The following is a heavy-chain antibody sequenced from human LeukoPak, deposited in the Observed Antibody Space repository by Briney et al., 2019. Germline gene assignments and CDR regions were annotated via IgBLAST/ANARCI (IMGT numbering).Heavy chain of an antibody. J-gene: IGHJ4*02. V-gene: IGHV3-7*01. CDR1: GFTFSTYW. D-gene: IGHD2-15*01. CDR2: IKQDGSEK. Sequence: GGSLRLSCAASGFTFSTYWMNWVRQAPGKGLEWVANIKQDGSEKYYVDSVKGQFTISRDNAKNSLYLQMDSLRAEDTAVYYCAREVGICSGGSCYFRFDFWGQGTLVTVSS. CDR3: AREVGICSGGSCYFRFDF.